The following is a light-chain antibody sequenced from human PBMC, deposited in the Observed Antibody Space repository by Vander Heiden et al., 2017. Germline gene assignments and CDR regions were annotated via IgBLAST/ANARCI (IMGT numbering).Light chain of an antibody. V-gene: IGKV1-9*01. J-gene: IGKJ1*01. Sequence: QLTWSPSFLSASVGDRVTITCRASQGISSYLGWYQLKPGKAPKLLIYAASTLQSGVPSRFSGSGSGTEFTLTITSLQPKDFATYYCQQLNSYPRTFGQGTKVEIK. CDR2: AAS. CDR1: QGISSY. CDR3: QQLNSYPRT.